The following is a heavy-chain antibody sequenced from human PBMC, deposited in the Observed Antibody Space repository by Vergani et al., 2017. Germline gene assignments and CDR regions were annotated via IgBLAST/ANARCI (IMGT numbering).Heavy chain of an antibody. J-gene: IGHJ6*02. V-gene: IGHV4-61*02. CDR2: IYTSGST. D-gene: IGHD3-3*01. CDR3: ARAYDSRNYGMDV. CDR1: GGSISSGSYY. Sequence: QVQLQESGPGLVKPSQTLSLTCTVSGGSISSGSYYWSWIRQPAGKGLEWIGRIYTSGSTNYNPSLKSRVTISVETSKNQFSLKLSSVTAADTAVYYCARAYDSRNYGMDVWGQGTTVTVSS.